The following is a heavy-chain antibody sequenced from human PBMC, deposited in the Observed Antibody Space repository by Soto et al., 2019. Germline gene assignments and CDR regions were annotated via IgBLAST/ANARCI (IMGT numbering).Heavy chain of an antibody. J-gene: IGHJ5*02. Sequence: QVQLVESGGGVVQPGRSLRLSCAASGFSFSTYAMHWVRQAPGKGLEWVAVISYDGNYKNYGDSGEGRFTISRDNSKNTLYLLMNGLRAEDTAVYYGAGDQCSTITRGEWFDPWGQGTLVTVSS. CDR2: ISYDGNYK. D-gene: IGHD4-4*01. CDR3: AGDQCSTITRGEWFDP. V-gene: IGHV3-30-3*01. CDR1: GFSFSTYA.